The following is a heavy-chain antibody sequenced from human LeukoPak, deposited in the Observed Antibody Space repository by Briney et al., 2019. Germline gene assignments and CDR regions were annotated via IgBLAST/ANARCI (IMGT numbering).Heavy chain of an antibody. CDR3: ATATESAFDI. CDR1: GFTFSRYG. J-gene: IGHJ3*02. Sequence: PGGSLRLSCAASGFTFSRYGMHWVRQAPGKGLGWVTFIRYDGSNKYYADSVKGRFTISRDNSKNTLYLQMNSLRAEDTAVYYCATATESAFDIWGQGTMVTVSS. CDR2: IRYDGSNK. V-gene: IGHV3-30*02.